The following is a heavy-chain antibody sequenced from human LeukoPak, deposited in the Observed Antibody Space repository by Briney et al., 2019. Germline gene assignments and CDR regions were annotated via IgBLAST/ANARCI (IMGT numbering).Heavy chain of an antibody. CDR3: ARAERSVAGTVTLSP. CDR2: IYYSGST. Sequence: SETLSLTCTVSGGSISSYYWSWIRQPPGKGLEWIGYIYYSGSTNYNPSLKSRVTISVDTSKNQFSLKLSSVTAADTAVYYCARAERSVAGTVTLSPWGQGTLVTVSS. D-gene: IGHD6-19*01. J-gene: IGHJ5*02. V-gene: IGHV4-59*01. CDR1: GGSISSYY.